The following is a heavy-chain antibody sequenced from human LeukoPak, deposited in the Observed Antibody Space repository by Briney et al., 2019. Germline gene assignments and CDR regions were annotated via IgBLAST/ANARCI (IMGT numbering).Heavy chain of an antibody. CDR2: IYPGDSDT. D-gene: IGHD1-26*01. Sequence: GASLKISCQGSGSSFTSYWIAWVRQMPGKGLEWMGIIYPGDSDTRYSPSFQGQVTFSADKSITTAYLQWSSLKASDTAMYYCAREGEVGVHYFDYWGQGTLVTVSS. V-gene: IGHV5-51*01. J-gene: IGHJ4*02. CDR1: GSSFTSYW. CDR3: AREGEVGVHYFDY.